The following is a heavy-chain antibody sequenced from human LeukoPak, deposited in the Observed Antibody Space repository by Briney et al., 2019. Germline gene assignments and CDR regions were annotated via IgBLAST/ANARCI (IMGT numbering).Heavy chain of an antibody. CDR1: GYTFTGYY. Sequence: ASVKVSCKASGYTFTGYYIHWVRQAPGQGLEWMGWINPNNGVTNYAQKFQGRVTMTRDTSISTAYMELNRLTSDDTAVYYCARDKYTGYETFDYWGQGTPVTVSS. CDR3: ARDKYTGYETFDY. CDR2: INPNNGVT. J-gene: IGHJ4*02. D-gene: IGHD5-12*01. V-gene: IGHV1-2*02.